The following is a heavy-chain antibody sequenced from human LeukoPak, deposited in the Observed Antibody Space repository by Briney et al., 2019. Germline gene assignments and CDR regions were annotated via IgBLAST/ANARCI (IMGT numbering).Heavy chain of an antibody. CDR3: AREIFGVVNAFDI. Sequence: GASVKVSCKASGYTFTGYYMHWVRQAPGQGLEWMGWINPNSGGTNYAQKFQGRVTMTRDTSISTAYMELSRLRSDDTAVYYCAREIFGVVNAFDIWGQGTMVTASS. V-gene: IGHV1-2*02. J-gene: IGHJ3*02. D-gene: IGHD3-3*01. CDR1: GYTFTGYY. CDR2: INPNSGGT.